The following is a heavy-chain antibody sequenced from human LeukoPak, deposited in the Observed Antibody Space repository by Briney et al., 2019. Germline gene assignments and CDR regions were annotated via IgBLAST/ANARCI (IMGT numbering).Heavy chain of an antibody. CDR1: GLTFSRYW. V-gene: IGHV3-7*01. CDR2: INQDGSQK. CDR3: VTGDHGDY. D-gene: IGHD2-21*01. J-gene: IGHJ4*02. Sequence: GGSLRLSCGASGLTFSRYWMSWVRQAPGKGLEWVANINQDGSQKNYVDSVKGRFTISRDNAENSLYLQVNSLRAEDTAVYYCVTGDHGDYWGQGTLVTVSS.